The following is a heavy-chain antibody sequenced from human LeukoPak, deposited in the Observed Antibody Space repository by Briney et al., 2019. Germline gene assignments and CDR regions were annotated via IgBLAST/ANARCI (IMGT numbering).Heavy chain of an antibody. CDR2: IRYDGSNK. J-gene: IGHJ4*02. CDR1: GFTFSSYG. Sequence: PGGSLRLSCAASGFTFSSYGMHWVRQAPGKGLEWVAFIRYDGSNKYYADSVKGRFTISRDNSKNTLYLQMNSLRAEDTAVYYCARDPGAGGDLGGFDYWGQGTLVTVSS. V-gene: IGHV3-30*02. CDR3: ARDPGAGGDLGGFDY. D-gene: IGHD2-21*02.